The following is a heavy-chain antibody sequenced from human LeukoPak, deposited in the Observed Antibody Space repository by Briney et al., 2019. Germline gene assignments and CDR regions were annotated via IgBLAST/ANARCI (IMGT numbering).Heavy chain of an antibody. D-gene: IGHD1-26*01. J-gene: IGHJ4*02. Sequence: VASVKVSCKASGYTFTSYGISWVRQAPGQGLEWMGWISAYNGNTNYAQKLQGRVTMTTDTSTSTAYMELRSLKPDDTAVYYCARDGGRTIGFRPYYFDYWGQGTLVTVSS. CDR3: ARDGGRTIGFRPYYFDY. V-gene: IGHV1-18*01. CDR1: GYTFTSYG. CDR2: ISAYNGNT.